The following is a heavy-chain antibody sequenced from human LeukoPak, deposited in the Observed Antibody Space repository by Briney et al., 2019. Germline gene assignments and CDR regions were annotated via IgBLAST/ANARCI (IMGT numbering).Heavy chain of an antibody. Sequence: SETLSLTCTVSGGSISSYYWSWIRQPPGKGLEWIGYIYYSGSTNYNHSLKSRVTISVDTSKNQFSLKLSSVTAADTAVYYCARGSSGSYYRHYYYYYYMGVWGKGTTVTISS. D-gene: IGHD3-10*01. CDR2: IYYSGST. V-gene: IGHV4-59*01. J-gene: IGHJ6*03. CDR3: ARGSSGSYYRHYYYYYYMGV. CDR1: GGSISSYY.